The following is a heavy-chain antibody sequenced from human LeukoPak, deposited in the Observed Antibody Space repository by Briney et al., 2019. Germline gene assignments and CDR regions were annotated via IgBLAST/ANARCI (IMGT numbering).Heavy chain of an antibody. Sequence: ASVKVSSTASGYTFTGYYMHWVRQAPGQGLEWMGLINPNSGGTNYAQKFQGRVTMTRDTSISTAYMELSRLRSDDTAVYYCARDSRNYLIYWGQGTLVTVSS. CDR3: ARDSRNYLIY. CDR1: GYTFTGYY. V-gene: IGHV1-2*02. D-gene: IGHD1-7*01. CDR2: INPNSGGT. J-gene: IGHJ4*02.